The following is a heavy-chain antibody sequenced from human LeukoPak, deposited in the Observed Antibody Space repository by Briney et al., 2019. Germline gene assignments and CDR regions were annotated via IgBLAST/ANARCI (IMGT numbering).Heavy chain of an antibody. CDR3: AREAVVTS. CDR1: GFTFSSYG. D-gene: IGHD4-23*01. J-gene: IGHJ4*02. CDR2: ISYDGSNK. Sequence: HPGRSLRLSCAASGFTFSSYGMHWVRQAPGKGLEWVAVISYDGSNKYYADSVKGRFTISRDNSKNTLYLQMNSLRAEDTAVYYCAREAVVTSWGQGTLVTVSS. V-gene: IGHV3-30*03.